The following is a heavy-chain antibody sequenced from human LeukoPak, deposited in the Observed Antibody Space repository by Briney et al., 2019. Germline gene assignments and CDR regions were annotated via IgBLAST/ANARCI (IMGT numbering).Heavy chain of an antibody. CDR3: ARVRYSGSYWVPDAFDI. D-gene: IGHD1-26*01. Sequence: TSSETLSLTCTVSGGSISSYYWSWIRQPVGKGLEWIGRIYTSGSTNYNPSLKSRVTMSVDTSKNQFSLKLSSVTAADTAVYYCARVRYSGSYWVPDAFDIWGQGTMVTVSS. J-gene: IGHJ3*02. V-gene: IGHV4-4*07. CDR1: GGSISSYY. CDR2: IYTSGST.